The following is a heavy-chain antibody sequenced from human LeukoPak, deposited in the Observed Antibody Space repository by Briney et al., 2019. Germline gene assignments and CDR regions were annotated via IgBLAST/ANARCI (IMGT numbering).Heavy chain of an antibody. CDR1: GFTFSSYA. V-gene: IGHV3-30*04. J-gene: IGHJ4*02. CDR3: ARGDSYYDAIDY. D-gene: IGHD3-22*01. Sequence: GRSLRLSCAASGFTFSSYAMHWVRQAPGKGLEWVAVISYDGSNKYYADSVKGRFTISRDNSKNTLYLQMNSLRAEDTAVYYCARGDSYYDAIDYWGQGTLVTVSS. CDR2: ISYDGSNK.